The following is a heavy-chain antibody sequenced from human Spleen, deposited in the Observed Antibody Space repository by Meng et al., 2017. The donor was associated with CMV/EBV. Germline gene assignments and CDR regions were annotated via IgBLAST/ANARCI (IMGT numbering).Heavy chain of an antibody. V-gene: IGHV3-7*01. CDR2: IKQDGSEK. CDR1: GFTFSNYW. J-gene: IGHJ4*02. CDR3: ARVGLTGNGDC. D-gene: IGHD3-9*01. Sequence: GGSLRLSCAASGFTFSNYWMSWVRQAPGKGLEWVANIKQDGSEKYYVDSVKGRFTISRDNVKNSLYLQMDSLRAEDTAVYYCARVGLTGNGDCWGQGTLVTVSS.